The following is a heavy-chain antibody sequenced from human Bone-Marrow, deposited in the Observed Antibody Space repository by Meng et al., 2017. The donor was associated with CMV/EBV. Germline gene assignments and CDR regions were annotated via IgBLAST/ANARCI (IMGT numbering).Heavy chain of an antibody. CDR1: GFTFSSYA. J-gene: IGHJ4*02. CDR2: ISGSGGST. Sequence: GSLKISCAASGFTFSSYAMSWVRQAPGKGLEWVSAISGSGGSTYYADSVKGRFTISRDNSKNTLYLQMNSLRAEDTAVYYCAKVSIVVVPAAQSGDDYWGQGTLVTV. V-gene: IGHV3-23*01. D-gene: IGHD2-2*01. CDR3: AKVSIVVVPAAQSGDDY.